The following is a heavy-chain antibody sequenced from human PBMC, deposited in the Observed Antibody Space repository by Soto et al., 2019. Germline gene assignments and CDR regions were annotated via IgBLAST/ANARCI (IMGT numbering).Heavy chain of an antibody. J-gene: IGHJ4*02. Sequence: SETLSLTCTVSGGSISSYYWSWIRQPPGKGLEWIGYIYYSGSTYYNPSLKSRVTISVDTSKNQFSLKLSSVTAADTAVYYCASSEFHWGQGTLVTVSS. V-gene: IGHV4-59*04. D-gene: IGHD2-21*01. CDR3: ASSEFH. CDR1: GGSISSYY. CDR2: IYYSGST.